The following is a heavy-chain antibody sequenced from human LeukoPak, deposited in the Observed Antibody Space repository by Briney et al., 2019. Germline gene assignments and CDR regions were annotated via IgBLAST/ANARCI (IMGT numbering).Heavy chain of an antibody. Sequence: PGRSLRLSCAASGFTFTSYPMHWVRQAPGRGLEWVAVISYDGKNKFYADSVKGRFTISRDNAKNTLYLQMNSLRAEDTAVYYCARDALYMVRDPKFLPTYWGQGTLVTVSS. V-gene: IGHV3-30*04. D-gene: IGHD3-10*01. CDR2: ISYDGKNK. J-gene: IGHJ4*02. CDR1: GFTFTSYP. CDR3: ARDALYMVRDPKFLPTY.